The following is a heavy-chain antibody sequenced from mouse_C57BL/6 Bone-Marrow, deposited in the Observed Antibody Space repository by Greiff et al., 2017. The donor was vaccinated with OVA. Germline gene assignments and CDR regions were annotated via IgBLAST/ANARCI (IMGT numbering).Heavy chain of an antibody. CDR3: TLWGLYYYCSSDLLDF. CDR1: GYTFTDYE. D-gene: IGHD1-1*01. V-gene: IGHV1-15*01. CDR2: IDPETGGT. Sequence: VKVVESGAELVRPGASVTLSCKASGYTFTDYEMHWVKQTPVHGLEWIGAIDPETGGTAYNQKFKGKAILTADKSYSTVYLELPSLSSADSAFYYCTLWGLYYYCSSDLLDFWGTGTTVTVSS. J-gene: IGHJ1*03.